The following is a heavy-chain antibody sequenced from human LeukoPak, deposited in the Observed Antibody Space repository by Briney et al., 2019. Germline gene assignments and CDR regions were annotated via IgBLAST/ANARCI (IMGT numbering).Heavy chain of an antibody. Sequence: GASVKVSCKASGGTFSTYTFSWVRQAPGQGLEWIGRIITIFGAANYAQKFQGRVTISADESTGTVYMELRSLRSEDTAVYYCARDPDSRGQGTLVTVSP. CDR1: GGTFSTYT. J-gene: IGHJ4*02. V-gene: IGHV1-69*13. CDR3: ARDPDS. CDR2: IITIFGAA.